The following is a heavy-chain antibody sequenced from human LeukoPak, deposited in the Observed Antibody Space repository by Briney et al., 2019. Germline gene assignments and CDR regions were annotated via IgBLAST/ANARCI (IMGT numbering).Heavy chain of an antibody. CDR3: ATAAYCGGDCYPDWYFDL. Sequence: ASVKVSCKVSGYTLTELSMHSVRQAPGKGLEWMGGFDPEDGETIYAQKFQGRVTMTEDTSTDTAYMELSSLRSEDTAVYYCATAAYCGGDCYPDWYFDLWGRGTLVTVSS. CDR1: GYTLTELS. D-gene: IGHD2-21*02. CDR2: FDPEDGET. J-gene: IGHJ2*01. V-gene: IGHV1-24*01.